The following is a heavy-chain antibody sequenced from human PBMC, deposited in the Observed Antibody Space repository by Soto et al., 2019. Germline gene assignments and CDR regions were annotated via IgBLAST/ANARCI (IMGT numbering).Heavy chain of an antibody. D-gene: IGHD2-2*01. Sequence: QVQLQESGPGLVKPSQTLSLTCTVSGGSISSGDYYWSWIRQPPGKGLEWIGYIYYSGNTYYNPSRKSRVTIAVDTSKNQFSLKLSSVTAADTAVYYCARAEIGYCSSTSCYNWFDPWGQGTLVTVSS. CDR1: GGSISSGDYY. V-gene: IGHV4-30-4*01. J-gene: IGHJ5*02. CDR3: ARAEIGYCSSTSCYNWFDP. CDR2: IYYSGNT.